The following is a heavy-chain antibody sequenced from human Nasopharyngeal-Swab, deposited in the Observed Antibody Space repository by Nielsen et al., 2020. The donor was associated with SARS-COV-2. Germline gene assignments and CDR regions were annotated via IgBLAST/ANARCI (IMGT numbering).Heavy chain of an antibody. Sequence: GESLKISCAASGFTFSSYSMNWVRQAPGKGLEWVSSISSSSSYIYYADSVKGRFTISRDNAKNSLYPQMNSLRAEDTAVYYCARSQGERRAGAFDIWGQGTMVTVSS. CDR3: ARSQGERRAGAFDI. V-gene: IGHV3-21*01. D-gene: IGHD1-1*01. CDR2: ISSSSSYI. CDR1: GFTFSSYS. J-gene: IGHJ3*02.